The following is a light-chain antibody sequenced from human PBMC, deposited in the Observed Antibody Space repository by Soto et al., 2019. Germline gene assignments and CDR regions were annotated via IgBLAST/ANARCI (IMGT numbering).Light chain of an antibody. Sequence: DIQMTQSPSRLSSSVGDIVTITCRASQSISSWLAWYQQKPGKAPKLLIYDASSLESGVPSRFSGSGSGTEFTLTISSLQPDDFATYYCQHYRSWTFAQGTKVDI. CDR1: QSISSW. V-gene: IGKV1-5*01. J-gene: IGKJ1*01. CDR3: QHYRSWT. CDR2: DAS.